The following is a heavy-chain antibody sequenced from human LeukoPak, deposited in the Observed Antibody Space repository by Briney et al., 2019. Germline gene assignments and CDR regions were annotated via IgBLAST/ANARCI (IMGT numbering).Heavy chain of an antibody. CDR2: IYYSGSS. CDR1: GGSISSSSSY. Sequence: SETLSLTCSVSGGSISSSSSYWGWIRQPPGKGLEWIGSIYYSGSSFDNPALKSLVTISVDTSKNQFSLKLSSVTAADTAVSYCSRPRSGWLQSSFDYWGQGNLVTVSS. D-gene: IGHD5-24*01. CDR3: SRPRSGWLQSSFDY. V-gene: IGHV4-39*01. J-gene: IGHJ4*02.